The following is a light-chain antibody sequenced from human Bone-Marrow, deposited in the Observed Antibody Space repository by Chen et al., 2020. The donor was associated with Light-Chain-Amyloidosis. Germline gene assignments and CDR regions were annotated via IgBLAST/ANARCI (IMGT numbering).Light chain of an antibody. V-gene: IGLV3-25*03. CDR2: RDT. Sequence: SYELTQPPSAAVSPRQTARITCSGDDLPTKYAYWYQQKPGQAPVLVIHRDTERPSGISERFSGSSSGTTATLTISGVQAEDEADYHCQSADSSGTNEVIFGGGTKLTVL. CDR3: QSADSSGTNEVI. CDR1: DLPTKY. J-gene: IGLJ2*01.